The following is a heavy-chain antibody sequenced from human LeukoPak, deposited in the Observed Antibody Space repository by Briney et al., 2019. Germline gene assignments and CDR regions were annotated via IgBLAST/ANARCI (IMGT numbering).Heavy chain of an antibody. CDR2: IYDSGST. Sequence: PSETLSLTCTVSGGSISSYYWSWIRQPPGKGLEWIGYIYDSGSTSYNPSLKSRVTISVDTSKNQISLKVRSATAADTAVYYCARTTEDCSSTSCYQYWFDPWGQGTLVTVSS. J-gene: IGHJ5*02. D-gene: IGHD2-2*01. CDR1: GGSISSYY. CDR3: ARTTEDCSSTSCYQYWFDP. V-gene: IGHV4-59*01.